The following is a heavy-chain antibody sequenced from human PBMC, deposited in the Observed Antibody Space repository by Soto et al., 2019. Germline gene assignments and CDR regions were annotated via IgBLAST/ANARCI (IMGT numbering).Heavy chain of an antibody. J-gene: IGHJ3*02. D-gene: IGHD3-16*02. CDR3: ARWGGITFGGVIVPFDI. CDR2: MNPNSGNT. Sequence: QVQLVQSGAEVKKPGASVKVSCKASGYTFTSYDINWVRQATGQGLEWMGWMNPNSGNTGYAQKFQGRVTMTRNTSISTAYRELSSVRSEDTAVYYCARWGGITFGGVIVPFDIWGQGTMVTVSS. CDR1: GYTFTSYD. V-gene: IGHV1-8*01.